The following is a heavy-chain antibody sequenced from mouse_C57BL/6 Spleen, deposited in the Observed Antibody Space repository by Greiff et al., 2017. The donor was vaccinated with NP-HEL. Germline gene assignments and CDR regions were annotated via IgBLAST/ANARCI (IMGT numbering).Heavy chain of an antibody. D-gene: IGHD1-1*01. CDR2: INSDGGST. J-gene: IGHJ1*03. CDR1: EYEFPSHD. V-gene: IGHV5-2*03. CDR3: ARGGNYYGSSYWYFDV. Sequence: EVKLVESGGGLVQPGESLKLSCESNEYEFPSHDMSWVRKTPEKRLELVAAINSDGGSTYYPATLERRFIISRDNTKKTLYLQMSSLRSEDTALYYCARGGNYYGSSYWYFDVWGTGTTVTVSS.